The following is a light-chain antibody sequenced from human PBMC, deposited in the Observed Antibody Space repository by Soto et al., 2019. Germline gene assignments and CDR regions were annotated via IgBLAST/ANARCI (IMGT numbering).Light chain of an antibody. Sequence: DIVMTQSPDSLAVSLGERATINCKSSQSVLYSSDNRNYLTWYQQKPGQPPKLLIYWASSRESGVPDRFSGSGSGTDFTLTISSLQAEDVAVYYCQPYYNTPYTFGQGTKLEIK. CDR1: QSVLYSSDNRNY. V-gene: IGKV4-1*01. CDR2: WAS. CDR3: QPYYNTPYT. J-gene: IGKJ2*01.